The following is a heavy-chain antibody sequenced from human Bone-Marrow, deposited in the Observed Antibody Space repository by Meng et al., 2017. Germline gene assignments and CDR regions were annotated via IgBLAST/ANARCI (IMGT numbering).Heavy chain of an antibody. D-gene: IGHD3-3*01. CDR1: GFTFSNYW. J-gene: IGHJ5*02. V-gene: IGHV3-7*01. CDR2: IKPDGCEI. Sequence: GGSLRLSCAASGFTFSNYWMSWVRQAPGRGLEWVANIKPDGCEIYYVDSVKGRLTISRDNAKNSLYLQMNSLRAEDTAVYFCADGRNYHSGSHPWGQGTLVTVSS. CDR3: ADGRNYHSGSHP.